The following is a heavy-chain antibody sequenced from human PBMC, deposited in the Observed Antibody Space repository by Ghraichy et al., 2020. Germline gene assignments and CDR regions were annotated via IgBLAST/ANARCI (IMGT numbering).Heavy chain of an antibody. CDR3: ARNFGGSDSWDGYFDL. CDR2: IPSSSSSSTV. Sequence: GGSLRLSCAASGFTLRPYTMSWVRQAPGKGPEWVSSIPSSSSSSTVDYADSVKGRFTISRDNAKNSLFLQMNSLRAEDTALYYCARNFGGSDSWDGYFDLWGRGTLVTVAS. CDR1: GFTLRPYT. D-gene: IGHD5-12*01. J-gene: IGHJ2*01. V-gene: IGHV3-48*01.